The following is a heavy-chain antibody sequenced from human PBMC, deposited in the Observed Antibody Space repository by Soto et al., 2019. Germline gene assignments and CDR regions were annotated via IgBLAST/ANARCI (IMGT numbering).Heavy chain of an antibody. D-gene: IGHD2-2*01. Sequence: ESLKISCTGFGYTFTTFWISWVRQMLGKGLEWMGRIDPGDTYATYSPAFQGHVTISADKATSTAYQQWSSLKASDTAMYFCARIYCTTTTCDSWFDPWDQRTLVTVSS. CDR3: ARIYCTTTTCDSWFDP. CDR1: GYTFTTFW. J-gene: IGHJ5*02. V-gene: IGHV5-10-1*01. CDR2: IDPGDTYA.